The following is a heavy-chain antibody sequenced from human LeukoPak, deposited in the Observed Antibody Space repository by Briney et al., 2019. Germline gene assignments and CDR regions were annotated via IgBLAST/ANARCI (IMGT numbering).Heavy chain of an antibody. CDR3: ARGRSGSLYNWFDP. CDR1: GFTFSSYS. D-gene: IGHD3-10*01. CDR2: ISSSSSYI. Sequence: PGGSLRLSCAASGFTFSSYSMNWVRQAPGKGLEWVSSISSSSSYIYYADSVKGRFTISRDNAKNSLYLQMNSLRAEDMAVYYCARGRSGSLYNWFDPWGQGTLVTVSS. J-gene: IGHJ5*02. V-gene: IGHV3-21*01.